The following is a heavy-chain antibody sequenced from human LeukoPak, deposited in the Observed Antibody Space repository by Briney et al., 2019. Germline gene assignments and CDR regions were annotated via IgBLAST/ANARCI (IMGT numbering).Heavy chain of an antibody. CDR2: IRRKAHGGTT. CDR3: TRVTYYYDNSGYFHFDS. V-gene: IGHV3-49*04. D-gene: IGHD3-22*01. CDR1: GFTFGDYA. J-gene: IGHJ4*02. Sequence: GSLRLSRTTSGFTFGDYAMSRVRQAPGKGLEWVSFIRRKAHGGTTEYAASVKGRFSSSRDDSKSIAYLQMNSLKTEDTAVYFCTRVTYYYDNSGYFHFDSWGQGSLVTVSS.